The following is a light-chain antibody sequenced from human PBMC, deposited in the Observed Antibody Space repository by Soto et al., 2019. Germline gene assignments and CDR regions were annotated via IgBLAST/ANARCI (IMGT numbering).Light chain of an antibody. CDR3: LLSYSGARSVV. CDR1: TGAVTSGHY. J-gene: IGLJ2*01. V-gene: IGLV7-46*01. Sequence: QAVVTQEPSLTVSPGGTVTLTCGSSTGAVTSGHYPYWFQQKPGQAPRTLIYDTSNKHSWTPARFSGSLLGGKAALTLSGAQPDDEADYYCLLSYSGARSVVFGGGTKLTVL. CDR2: DTS.